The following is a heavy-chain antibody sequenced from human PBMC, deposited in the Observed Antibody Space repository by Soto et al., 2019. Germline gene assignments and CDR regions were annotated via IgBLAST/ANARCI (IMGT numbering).Heavy chain of an antibody. CDR2: IYYSGRT. V-gene: IGHV4-59*01. J-gene: IGHJ6*02. CDR3: TRDYYYDSRGYPGAYYYGMDV. D-gene: IGHD3-22*01. Sequence: SETLSLTCTVSGGSFSSYYWSWIRQPPGKGLEWIGHIYYSGRTNYNPSLKSRVTISGDTSKNQLSLKLSSVTAADTAVYYCTRDYYYDSRGYPGAYYYGMDVWGQGTTVTVSS. CDR1: GGSFSSYY.